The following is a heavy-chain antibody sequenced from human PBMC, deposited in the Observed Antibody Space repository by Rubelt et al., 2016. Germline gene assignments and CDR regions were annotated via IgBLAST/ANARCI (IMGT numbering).Heavy chain of an antibody. D-gene: IGHD6-6*01. CDR1: GGSISSSSYY. CDR3: AGRNIAAPYYYYGMDV. Sequence: QLQLQESGPGLVKPSETLSLTCTVSGGSISSSSYYWGWIRQPPGKGLEWIGSIYYSGSTYYNPSLMSRVTISVDTSKNQFSLKLSSVTAADTAVYYCAGRNIAAPYYYYGMDVWGQGTTVTVSS. CDR2: IYYSGST. J-gene: IGHJ6*02. V-gene: IGHV4-39*01.